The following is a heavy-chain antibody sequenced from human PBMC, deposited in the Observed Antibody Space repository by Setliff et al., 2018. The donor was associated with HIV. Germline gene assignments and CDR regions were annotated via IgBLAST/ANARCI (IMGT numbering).Heavy chain of an antibody. Sequence: SLTCTVSGGSIRSGSYYWSWIRQPAGKGLEWIGRIYSSGSTNYNPSLKSRVTISVDTSKNQFSLKLSSVTAADTAVYYCAKDQGCSRTSCYGNYYYGMDVWGQGTTVTVSS. CDR3: AKDQGCSRTSCYGNYYYGMDV. D-gene: IGHD2-2*01. V-gene: IGHV4-61*02. CDR1: GGSIRSGSYY. CDR2: IYSSGST. J-gene: IGHJ6*02.